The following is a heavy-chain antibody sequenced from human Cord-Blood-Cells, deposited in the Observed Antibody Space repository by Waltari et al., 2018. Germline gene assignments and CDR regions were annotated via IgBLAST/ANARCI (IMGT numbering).Heavy chain of an antibody. V-gene: IGHV4-4*07. CDR3: ARSGYSSGWFDAFDI. CDR1: GGSTSSSY. CDR2: IYPSGST. J-gene: IGHJ3*02. D-gene: IGHD6-19*01. Sequence: QVQLQESGPGLVKPSETLSLTCTVSGGSTSSSYWSWIRQHAGKGLEWIGRIYPSGSTNYNPSLKSRVTMSVDTSKNQFSLKLSSVTAADTAVYYCARSGYSSGWFDAFDIWGQGTMVTVSS.